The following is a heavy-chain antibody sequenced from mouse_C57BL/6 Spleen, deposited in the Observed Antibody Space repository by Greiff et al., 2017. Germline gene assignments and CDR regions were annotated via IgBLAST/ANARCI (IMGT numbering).Heavy chain of an antibody. V-gene: IGHV1-7*01. CDR2: INPSSGYT. D-gene: IGHD2-1*01. CDR1: GYTFTSYW. CDR3: AYGNYDAMDY. J-gene: IGHJ4*01. Sequence: QVHVKQSGAELAKPGASVTLSCKASGYTFTSYWMHWVKQRPGQGLEWIGYINPSSGYTKYNQKFKDKATLTADKSSSTAYMQLSSLTYEDSAVYYCAYGNYDAMDYWGQGTSVTVSS.